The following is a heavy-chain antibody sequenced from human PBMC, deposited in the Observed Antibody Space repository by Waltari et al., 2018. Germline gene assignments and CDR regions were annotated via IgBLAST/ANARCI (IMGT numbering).Heavy chain of an antibody. J-gene: IGHJ4*02. CDR1: GFTFSSFG. Sequence: QVQLVESGGDIVQPGRSLRLSCAASGFTFSSFGMHWVRQAPGKGLEWVAVLWYDGSNKYYADSVKGRFTISRDNSKNTLYLQMNSLRAEDTAVYYCAKDQNGYYDFWSGYLLLDYWGQGTLVTVSS. CDR2: LWYDGSNK. V-gene: IGHV3-33*06. CDR3: AKDQNGYYDFWSGYLLLDY. D-gene: IGHD3-3*01.